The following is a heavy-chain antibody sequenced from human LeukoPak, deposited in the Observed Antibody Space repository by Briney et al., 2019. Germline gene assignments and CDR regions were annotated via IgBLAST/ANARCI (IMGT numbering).Heavy chain of an antibody. J-gene: IGHJ4*02. Sequence: GGSLRLSCAASGFTFSSYGMHWVRQASGKGLEWVAVIWYDGSNKYYADSVKGRFTISRDNSKNTLYLQMNSLRAEDTAVYYCAKALDYYGSGSYDPGLDYWGQGTLVTVSS. V-gene: IGHV3-33*06. CDR2: IWYDGSNK. D-gene: IGHD3-10*01. CDR1: GFTFSSYG. CDR3: AKALDYYGSGSYDPGLDY.